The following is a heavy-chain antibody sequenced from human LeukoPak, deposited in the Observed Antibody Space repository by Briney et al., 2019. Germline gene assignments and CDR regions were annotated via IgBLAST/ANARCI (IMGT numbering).Heavy chain of an antibody. CDR2: ISSSSSYI. CDR1: GFTFSSYS. D-gene: IGHD2-2*01. J-gene: IGHJ4*02. V-gene: IGHV3-21*01. CDR3: ASGQLRAYYFDY. Sequence: GGSLRLSCAASGFTFSSYSMTRVHQAPGKGLEWVSSISSSSSYIYYAYSVKGRFTVSRDNAKNSLYLQMNSLRAEDSAVYYCASGQLRAYYFDYWGQGTLVTVSS.